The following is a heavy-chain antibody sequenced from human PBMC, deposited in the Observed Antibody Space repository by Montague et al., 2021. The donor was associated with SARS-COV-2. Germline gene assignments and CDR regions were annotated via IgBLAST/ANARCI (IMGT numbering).Heavy chain of an antibody. J-gene: IGHJ6*03. V-gene: IGHV3-74*01. D-gene: IGHD4-23*01. CDR1: GFTLSTHW. CDR2: INTDGSKA. CDR3: VRWEVSDDGYYYYMDV. Sequence: SLRLSCAVSGFTLSTHWMHWVRQAPGKGLTWVSLINTDGSKAFYGDPVKGRFTISRDNAKNTLFLQMSSLRVEDTAVYYCVRWEVSDDGYYYYMDVWGKGTTVTVSS.